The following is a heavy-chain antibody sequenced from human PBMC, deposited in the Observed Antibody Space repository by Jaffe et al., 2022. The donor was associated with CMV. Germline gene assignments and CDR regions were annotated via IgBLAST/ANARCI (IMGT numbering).Heavy chain of an antibody. J-gene: IGHJ2*01. Sequence: QVQLVESGGGVVQPGRSLRLSCAASGFTFSSYGMHWVRQAPGKGLEWVAVIWYDGSNKYYADSVKGRFTISRDNSKNTLYLQMNSLRAEDTAVYYCARGGAPDYWYFDLWGRGTLVTVSS. CDR3: ARGGAPDYWYFDL. V-gene: IGHV3-33*01. CDR1: GFTFSSYG. CDR2: IWYDGSNK.